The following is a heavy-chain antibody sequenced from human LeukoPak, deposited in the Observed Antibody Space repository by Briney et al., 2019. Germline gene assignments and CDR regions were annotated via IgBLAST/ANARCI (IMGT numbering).Heavy chain of an antibody. CDR2: IKQDGSEK. CDR1: GFTFSSYW. J-gene: IGHJ4*02. D-gene: IGHD1-26*01. Sequence: GGSLRLSCAASGFTFSSYWMSWVRQAPGKGPEWVANIKQDGSEKYYVDSVKGRFTISRDNAKNSLYLQMNSLRAEDTAVYYCAREQRSGNYDYWGQGTLVTVSS. CDR3: AREQRSGNYDY. V-gene: IGHV3-7*01.